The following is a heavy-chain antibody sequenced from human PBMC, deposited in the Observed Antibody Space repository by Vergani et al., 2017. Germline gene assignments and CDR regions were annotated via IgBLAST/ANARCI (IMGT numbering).Heavy chain of an antibody. Sequence: QVQLVESGGGVVQRGGSLRLSCATSGFTLSNYDMQWIRQGPGKGLEFVAFIQIDGSNQYYADYVKGRFTLSRDFSKNTLYLQMNSLSTDDTATYYCAKHFRGWGIDYWGQGTQVIVSS. V-gene: IGHV3-30*02. D-gene: IGHD3-16*01. CDR1: GFTLSNYD. CDR3: AKHFRGWGIDY. CDR2: IQIDGSNQ. J-gene: IGHJ4*02.